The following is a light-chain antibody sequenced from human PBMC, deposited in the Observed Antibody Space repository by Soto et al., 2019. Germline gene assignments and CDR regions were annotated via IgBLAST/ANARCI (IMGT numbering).Light chain of an antibody. CDR3: QQRSNWPYT. CDR1: QSVSSY. V-gene: IGKV3-11*01. J-gene: IGKJ2*01. CDR2: DAS. Sequence: EIVLTQSPDTLSLSPGERATLSCRASQSVSSYLVWYQQKPGQAPGLLIYDASNRATGIPARFSGSGSGTDFTLTISSLEPEDFAFYYCQQRSNWPYTFGQGTKLEIK.